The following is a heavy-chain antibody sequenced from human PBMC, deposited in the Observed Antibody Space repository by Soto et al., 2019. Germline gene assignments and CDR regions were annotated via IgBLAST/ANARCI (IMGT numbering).Heavy chain of an antibody. V-gene: IGHV1-2*02. D-gene: IGHD4-17*01. Sequence: QVQLVQSGTEVRKPGASVTVSCKASGFTDYYIHWVRQAPGQGLEWMGWVNPSSGGTNYAQKFQGRGAMCRYTFISTAYMELSSLQSDDTAVYYCAREGSADYGSYGMDVCGQGTTVTVSS. J-gene: IGHJ6*02. CDR2: VNPSSGGT. CDR1: GFTDYY. CDR3: AREGSADYGSYGMDV.